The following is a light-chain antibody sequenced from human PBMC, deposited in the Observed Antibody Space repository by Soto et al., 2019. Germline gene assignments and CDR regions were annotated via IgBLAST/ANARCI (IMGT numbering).Light chain of an antibody. CDR2: NTD. CDR1: NSNIETNY. CDR3: ASWDDSLIGVV. J-gene: IGLJ3*02. Sequence: QSVLTQPPSASGTPGQRVTISCSGSNSNIETNYVYWYQQLPGRAPKLLIYNTDQRPSGVPDRFSGSESGTSASLAIIGLRSDDEADYYCASWDDSLIGVVVGGGTKLTVL. V-gene: IGLV1-47*01.